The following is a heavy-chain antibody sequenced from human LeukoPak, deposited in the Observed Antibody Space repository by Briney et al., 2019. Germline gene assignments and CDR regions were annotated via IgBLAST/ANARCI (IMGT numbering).Heavy chain of an antibody. Sequence: ASVKVSCKASGGTFSSYAISWVRQAPGQGLEWMGWISVYNGKTKYAEKFQGRVTMTADTSTSTCYMELRSLTSDDTAVYYCVRAPRGTSWDYFDYWGQGTLVTVSS. D-gene: IGHD7-27*01. V-gene: IGHV1-18*01. CDR2: ISVYNGKT. CDR3: VRAPRGTSWDYFDY. J-gene: IGHJ4*02. CDR1: GGTFSSYA.